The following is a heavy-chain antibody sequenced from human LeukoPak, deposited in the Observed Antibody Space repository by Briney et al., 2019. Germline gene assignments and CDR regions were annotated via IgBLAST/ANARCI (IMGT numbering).Heavy chain of an antibody. J-gene: IGHJ5*02. CDR1: GGTFSSYA. Sequence: ASVNVSCTASGGTFSSYAISWVRQAPGQGLEWMGGIIPIFGTANYAQKFQGRVTITADESTSTAYMELSSLRSEDTAVYYCARDRPYTVTTGWFDPWGQGTLVTVSS. V-gene: IGHV1-69*13. D-gene: IGHD4-17*01. CDR3: ARDRPYTVTTGWFDP. CDR2: IIPIFGTA.